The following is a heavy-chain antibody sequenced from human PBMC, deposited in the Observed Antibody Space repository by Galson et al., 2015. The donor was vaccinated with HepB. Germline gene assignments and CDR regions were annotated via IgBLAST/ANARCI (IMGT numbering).Heavy chain of an antibody. Sequence: SLRLSCATSGFTFSSYGMHWVRQAPGKGLEWVAVISYDGSNKYYADSVKGRFTISRDNSKNTLYLQMNSLRAEDTAVYYCAKDPMVRGKGVGTNWFDPWGQGTLVTVSS. CDR1: GFTFSSYG. CDR2: ISYDGSNK. CDR3: AKDPMVRGKGVGTNWFDP. V-gene: IGHV3-30*18. D-gene: IGHD3-10*01. J-gene: IGHJ5*02.